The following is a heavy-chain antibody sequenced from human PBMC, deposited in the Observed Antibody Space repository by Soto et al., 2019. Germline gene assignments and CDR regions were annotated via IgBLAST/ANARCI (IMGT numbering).Heavy chain of an antibody. J-gene: IGHJ4*02. CDR3: ARADTAMVPVEYYFDY. Sequence: SQTLSLTCAISGDSVSSNSAAWNWIRQSPSRGLEWLGRTYYRSKWYNDYAVSVKSRITINPDTSKNQFSLQLNSVTPEDTAVYYCARADTAMVPVEYYFDYWGQGTLVTVSS. CDR1: GDSVSSNSAA. V-gene: IGHV6-1*01. CDR2: TYYRSKWYN. D-gene: IGHD5-18*01.